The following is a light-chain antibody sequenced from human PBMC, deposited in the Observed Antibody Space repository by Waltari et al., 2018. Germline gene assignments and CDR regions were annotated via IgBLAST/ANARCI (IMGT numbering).Light chain of an antibody. CDR2: EAN. CDR1: SGSIPSNY. Sequence: NFMLTKPHSVSESPGKTVTISFTRSSGSIPSNYVQWYQQRPGSAPTTVIYEANQRPSGVPDLFSGSIDSSSNSASLTISGLKTEDEADYYCQSYDSSNQVFGGGTKLTVL. J-gene: IGLJ3*02. V-gene: IGLV6-57*03. CDR3: QSYDSSNQV.